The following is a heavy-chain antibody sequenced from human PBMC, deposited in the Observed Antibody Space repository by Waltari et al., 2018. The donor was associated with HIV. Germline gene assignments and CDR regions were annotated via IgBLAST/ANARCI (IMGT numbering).Heavy chain of an antibody. CDR3: AAPRAKGTWFES. CDR1: GETFKSYT. J-gene: IGHJ5*01. V-gene: IGHV1-69*02. Sequence: QVHLVQSGTEVRKSGSSVKVSCRSPGETFKSYTINWMRQAPGQGRQWMGRVEWTGGSVGIIGVPKYAEKWRGRITISADAVTNTAFMELTSQRPDDTAVYYCAAPRAKGTWFESWGQGSLVIVSS. D-gene: IGHD3-10*01. CDR2: EWTGGSVGIIGVP.